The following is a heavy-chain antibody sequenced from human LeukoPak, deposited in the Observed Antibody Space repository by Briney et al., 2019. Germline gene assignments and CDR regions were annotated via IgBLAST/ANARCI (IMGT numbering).Heavy chain of an antibody. CDR3: ARETRGGSWYGLNYYYYYMDV. V-gene: IGHV4-39*07. Sequence: SETLSLTCTVSGGSISSSSYYWGWIRQPPGKGLEWIGSIYYSGSTYYNPSLKSRVTISVDTSKNQFSLKLSSVTAADTAVYYCARETRGGSWYGLNYYYYYMDVWGKGTTVTVSS. CDR2: IYYSGST. D-gene: IGHD6-13*01. CDR1: GGSISSSSYY. J-gene: IGHJ6*03.